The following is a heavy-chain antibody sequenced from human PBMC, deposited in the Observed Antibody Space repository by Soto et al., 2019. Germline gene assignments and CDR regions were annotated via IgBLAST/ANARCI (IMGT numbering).Heavy chain of an antibody. CDR3: ARNGDKNYYYYYGMDV. Sequence: AASVKVSCKASGGTFSSYAISWVRQAPGQGLEWMGGIIPTFGTANYAQKFQGRVTITADESTSTAYMELSSLRSEDTAVYYCARNGDKNYYYYYGMDVWGQGTTVTVSS. J-gene: IGHJ6*02. CDR2: IIPTFGTA. CDR1: GGTFSSYA. D-gene: IGHD4-17*01. V-gene: IGHV1-69*13.